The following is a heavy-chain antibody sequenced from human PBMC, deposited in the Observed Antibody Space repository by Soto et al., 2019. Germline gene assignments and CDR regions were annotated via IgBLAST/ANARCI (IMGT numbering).Heavy chain of an antibody. CDR3: ARAAMCHGRYSRSWNYFDY. D-gene: IGHD6-13*01. V-gene: IGHV6-1*01. CDR2: TYYRSKWYN. Sequence: SQTLSLTCAISGDSVSSNSAAWNWIRQSPSRGLEWLGRTYYRSKWYNDYAVSVKSRITINPDTSKNQFSLQLNSVTPEDTAVYYCARAAMCHGRYSRSWNYFDYWGQGTLVTVSS. J-gene: IGHJ4*02. CDR1: GDSVSSNSAA.